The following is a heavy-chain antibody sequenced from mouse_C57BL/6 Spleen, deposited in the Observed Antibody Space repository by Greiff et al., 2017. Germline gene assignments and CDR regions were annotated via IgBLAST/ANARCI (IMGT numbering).Heavy chain of an antibody. CDR2: IDPSDSYT. Sequence: VQLQQPGAELVRPGTSVKLSCKASGYTFTSYWMHWVKQRPGQGLEWIGVIDPSDSYTNYNQKFKGKATLTVNTSSSTAYMQLSSLTSEDSAVYYCARRTASHYFDYWGQGTSLTVSS. CDR3: ARRTASHYFDY. J-gene: IGHJ2*02. D-gene: IGHD6-1*02. V-gene: IGHV1-59*01. CDR1: GYTFTSYW.